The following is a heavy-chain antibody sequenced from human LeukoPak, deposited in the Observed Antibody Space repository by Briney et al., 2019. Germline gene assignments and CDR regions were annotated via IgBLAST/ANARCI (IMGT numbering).Heavy chain of an antibody. CDR2: INPNSGGT. CDR1: GYTLTELS. Sequence: ASVKVSCKVSGYTLTELSMHWVRQAPGQGLEWMGWINPNSGGTNYAQKFQGRVTMTRDTSISTAYMELSRLRSDDTAVYYCARIKYSSSSQWFDPWGQGTLVTVSS. J-gene: IGHJ5*02. V-gene: IGHV1-2*02. D-gene: IGHD6-6*01. CDR3: ARIKYSSSSQWFDP.